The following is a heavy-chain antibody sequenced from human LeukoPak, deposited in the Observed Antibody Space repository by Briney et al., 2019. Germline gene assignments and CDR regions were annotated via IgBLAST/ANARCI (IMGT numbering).Heavy chain of an antibody. CDR3: ARIGCSSSNCYGNSVDP. CDR1: GYTFINYY. J-gene: IGHJ5*02. D-gene: IGHD2-2*01. Sequence: ASVKVSCKASGYTFINYYIHWVRQAPAQGLEWMGIINPSGGSTTYAQKIQGRVTLTSDTSTSTVYMELRSLRSDDTAVYYCARIGCSSSNCYGNSVDPWGQGTLVTVSS. V-gene: IGHV1-46*01. CDR2: INPSGGST.